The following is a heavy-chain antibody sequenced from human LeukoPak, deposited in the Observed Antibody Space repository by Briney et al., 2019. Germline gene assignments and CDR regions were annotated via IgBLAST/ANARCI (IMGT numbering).Heavy chain of an antibody. Sequence: SETLSLTCTVSGGSISSYYWSWIRQPPGKGLEWIGYIYYSGTTNYNPSLKSRVTISVDTSKNQFSLKLSSATAADTAVYYCARVGGYAGYMDVWGKGTTVTISS. V-gene: IGHV4-59*01. D-gene: IGHD5-12*01. CDR1: GGSISSYY. J-gene: IGHJ6*03. CDR2: IYYSGTT. CDR3: ARVGGYAGYMDV.